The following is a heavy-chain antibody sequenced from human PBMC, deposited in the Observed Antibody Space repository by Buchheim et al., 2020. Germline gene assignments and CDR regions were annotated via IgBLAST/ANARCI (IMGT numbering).Heavy chain of an antibody. CDR2: ISTSGSYV. V-gene: IGHV3-48*03. CDR1: GFTFTKYE. J-gene: IGHJ4*01. D-gene: IGHD5-12*01. Sequence: EVHLVESGGGSVQPGGSLRLSCAASGFTFTKYEMNWVRQAPGQGLEWVSYISTSGSYVYYSDSAKGRFTISRDNAKTYLHLPMNSLRAEDTAVYYCVRDRSAYDWGYWGHGTL. CDR3: VRDRSAYDWGY.